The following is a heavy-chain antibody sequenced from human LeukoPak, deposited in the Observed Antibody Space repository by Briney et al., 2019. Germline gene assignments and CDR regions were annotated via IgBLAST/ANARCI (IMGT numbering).Heavy chain of an antibody. CDR1: GFTFSSYA. D-gene: IGHD5-12*01. V-gene: IGHV3-23*01. CDR3: AKDLYSGYDLRWLVRGVFDY. J-gene: IGHJ4*02. Sequence: PGGSLRLSCAASGFTFSSYAMSWVRQAPGKGLEWVSAISGSGGSTYYADSVKGRFTISRDNSKNTLYLQMNSLRAEDTAVYYCAKDLYSGYDLRWLVRGVFDYWGQGTLVTVAS. CDR2: ISGSGGST.